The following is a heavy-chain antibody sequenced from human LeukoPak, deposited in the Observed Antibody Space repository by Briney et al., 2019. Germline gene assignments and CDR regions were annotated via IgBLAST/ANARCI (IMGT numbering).Heavy chain of an antibody. J-gene: IGHJ4*02. CDR2: ISSSSSYI. D-gene: IGHD6-6*01. V-gene: IGHV3-21*01. CDR3: ARGDGSSSGLYFHY. Sequence: PGGSLRLSCAASGFTFSSYSMNWVRQAPGKGLEWVSSISSSSSYIYYADSVKGRFTISRDNAKNSLYLQINSLRAEDTAVYYCARGDGSSSGLYFHYWGQGTLVTVSS. CDR1: GFTFSSYS.